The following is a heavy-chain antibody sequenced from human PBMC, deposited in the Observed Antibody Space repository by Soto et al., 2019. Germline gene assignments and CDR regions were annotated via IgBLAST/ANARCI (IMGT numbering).Heavy chain of an antibody. D-gene: IGHD3-3*01. J-gene: IGHJ4*02. CDR2: IYWNDDK. V-gene: IGHV2-5*01. Sequence: SGPTLVNPTQTLTLTCTFSGFSLSTSGVGVGWIRQPPGKALEWLALIYWNDDKRYSPSLKSRLTITKDTSKNQVVLTMTNMDPVDTATYYCAQERTYYDFWSGYYTGFYFDYWGQGTLVTVPS. CDR1: GFSLSTSGVG. CDR3: AQERTYYDFWSGYYTGFYFDY.